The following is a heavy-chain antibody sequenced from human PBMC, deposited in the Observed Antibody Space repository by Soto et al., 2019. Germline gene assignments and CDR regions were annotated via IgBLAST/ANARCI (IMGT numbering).Heavy chain of an antibody. CDR3: AREYCSSTSCYAFDY. D-gene: IGHD2-2*01. Sequence: ASVKVSCKASGYTFTGYYMHWVRQAPGQGLEWMGWINPNSGGTNYAQKFQGWVTMTRDTSISTAYMELSRLRSDDTAVYYCAREYCSSTSCYAFDYWGQGTLVTVSS. V-gene: IGHV1-2*04. CDR1: GYTFTGYY. J-gene: IGHJ4*02. CDR2: INPNSGGT.